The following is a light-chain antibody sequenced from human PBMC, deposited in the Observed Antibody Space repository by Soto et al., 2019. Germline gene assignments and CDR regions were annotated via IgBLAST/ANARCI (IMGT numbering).Light chain of an antibody. CDR1: STDFVSYNR. CDR2: EAS. Sequence: QSVLTQPPSMSGSPGQSVTISCTGTSTDFVSYNRVSWYQQPPGTALKPIIYEASNRPSGVPDRFSGSKSGNTASLTISGLQAADEADYYCSLYTSENTYVFGTGTKV. V-gene: IGLV2-18*01. J-gene: IGLJ1*01. CDR3: SLYTSENTYV.